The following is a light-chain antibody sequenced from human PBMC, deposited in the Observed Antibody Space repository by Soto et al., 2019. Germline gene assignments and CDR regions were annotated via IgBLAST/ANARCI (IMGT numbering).Light chain of an antibody. CDR1: SSDVGGYNY. V-gene: IGLV2-14*01. Sequence: QSALTQPASGSGSPGQSSSISCTGTSSDVGGYNYVSRYQQHPGKAPKLMIYDVSNRPSGVSNRFSGSKSGNTASLTISGLQAEDEADYYCSSYTSSSTLDYVFGTGTKVTVL. J-gene: IGLJ1*01. CDR3: SSYTSSSTLDYV. CDR2: DVS.